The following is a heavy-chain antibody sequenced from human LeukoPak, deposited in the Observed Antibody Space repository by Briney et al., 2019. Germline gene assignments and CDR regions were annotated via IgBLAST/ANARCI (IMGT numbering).Heavy chain of an antibody. CDR1: GLTVSSNY. CDR2: IYAGGDT. V-gene: IGHV3-53*01. D-gene: IGHD3-16*01. J-gene: IGHJ3*02. CDR3: ARYTFRAVDI. Sequence: GASLRLSWAASGLTVSSNYMSWVRQAAGKGLEWVSNIYAGGDTHYADSVTGRFTISRDNSNNTKYLQMNSLRAEDPAVYYCARYTFRAVDIWGQGTMVTVSS.